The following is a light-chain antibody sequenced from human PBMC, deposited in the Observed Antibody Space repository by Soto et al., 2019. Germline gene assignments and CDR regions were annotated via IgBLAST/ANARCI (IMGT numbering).Light chain of an antibody. CDR1: SSDIGGYTY. CDR3: TSFAGSNSYV. CDR2: EVN. Sequence: LTQPPSASGSPGQSVTISCTGTSSDIGGYTYVSWYQHHPGKAPKLMIYEVNKRPSGVPDRFSGPKSGNTASLTVSGLQAEDEADYYCTSFAGSNSYVFGTGTKVTVL. J-gene: IGLJ1*01. V-gene: IGLV2-8*01.